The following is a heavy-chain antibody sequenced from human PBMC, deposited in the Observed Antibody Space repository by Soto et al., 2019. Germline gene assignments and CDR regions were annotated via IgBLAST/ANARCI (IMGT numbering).Heavy chain of an antibody. Sequence: VGSLRLSCAASGFTFSSYSMNWVRQAPGKGLEWVSSISSSSSYIYYADSVKGRFTISRDNSKNTLYLQMNSLRAEDTAVYYCAKAPSIVLLGPHDYWGQGTLVTVSS. V-gene: IGHV3-21*01. J-gene: IGHJ4*02. D-gene: IGHD3-22*01. CDR2: ISSSSSYI. CDR3: AKAPSIVLLGPHDY. CDR1: GFTFSSYS.